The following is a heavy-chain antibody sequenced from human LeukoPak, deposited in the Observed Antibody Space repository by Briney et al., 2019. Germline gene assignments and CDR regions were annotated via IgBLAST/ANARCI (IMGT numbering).Heavy chain of an antibody. CDR2: INPNSGGT. J-gene: IGHJ4*02. CDR1: GYTFTSYD. Sequence: ASVKVSCKASGYTFTSYDINWVRQAPGQGLEWMGWINPNSGGTNYAQKFQGRVTMTRDTSISTAYMELSRLRSDDTAVYYCASGSSSGYYYYYWGQGTLVTVSS. V-gene: IGHV1-2*02. D-gene: IGHD3-22*01. CDR3: ASGSSSGYYYYY.